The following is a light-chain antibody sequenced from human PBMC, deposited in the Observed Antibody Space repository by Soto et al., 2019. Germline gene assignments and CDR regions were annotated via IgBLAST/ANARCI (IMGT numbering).Light chain of an antibody. CDR1: QRLLHSNGYNY. Sequence: DIVMTQPPLSLPVTPGEPASISCRSSQRLLHSNGYNYLDWYLQKPGQSPQLLIYLGSNRASGVPDRFSGSGLGTDFTLSISTVEAGDVGVYYCMQALQAPITFGQGTRLEIK. CDR3: MQALQAPIT. J-gene: IGKJ5*01. V-gene: IGKV2-28*01. CDR2: LGS.